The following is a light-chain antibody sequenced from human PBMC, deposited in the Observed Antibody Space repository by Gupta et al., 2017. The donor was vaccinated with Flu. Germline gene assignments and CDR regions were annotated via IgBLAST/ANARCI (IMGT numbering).Light chain of an antibody. CDR2: GAS. CDR3: QQYDNWPPRT. J-gene: IGKJ1*01. V-gene: IGKV3-15*01. CDR1: QTIRTN. Sequence: EIVMTQSPATLSVSPGERTTLSCRASQTIRTNLAWYQQKPGQAPRLLIYGASTRATGIPARFSGSGSGTEFTLNISSLQSEDYAVYYCQQYDNWPPRTFGQGTKVEIK.